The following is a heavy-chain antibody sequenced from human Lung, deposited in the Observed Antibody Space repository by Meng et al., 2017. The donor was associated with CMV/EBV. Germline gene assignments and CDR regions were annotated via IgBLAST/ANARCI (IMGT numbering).Heavy chain of an antibody. CDR1: GYTLTNYY. CDR3: ARDLGYSSSWYFQYYFDC. Sequence: ASXXVSXKASGYTLTNYYIHWVRQAPGQGLEWMGIINPSDNTTIYAQKFQGRVTMTRDTSTSTVYVELSSLRSDDTALYYCARDLGYSSSWYFQYYFDCWGQGXLVTVSS. J-gene: IGHJ4*02. CDR2: INPSDNTT. V-gene: IGHV1-46*01. D-gene: IGHD6-13*01.